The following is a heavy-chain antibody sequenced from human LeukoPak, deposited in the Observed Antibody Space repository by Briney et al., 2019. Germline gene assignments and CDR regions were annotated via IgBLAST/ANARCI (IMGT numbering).Heavy chain of an antibody. J-gene: IGHJ5*02. CDR1: GFTFSSYD. V-gene: IGHV3-23*01. Sequence: GGSLRLSCAASGFTFSSYDMTWVRQAPGRGLEWVSSIRPSGDNTYYGDSVKGRFTISRDNAKNTVYLQMNNMRVDDTAVYYCARVAGWLWFDPWGQGTLVTVSS. D-gene: IGHD6-19*01. CDR2: IRPSGDNT. CDR3: ARVAGWLWFDP.